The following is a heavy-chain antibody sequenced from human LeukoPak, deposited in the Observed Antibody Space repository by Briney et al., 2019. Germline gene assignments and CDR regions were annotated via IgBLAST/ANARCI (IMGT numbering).Heavy chain of an antibody. CDR3: ARAQVGDSSWHFDY. CDR1: GGSISSYY. D-gene: IGHD6-13*01. J-gene: IGHJ4*02. V-gene: IGHV4-59*01. CDR2: IYYSGST. Sequence: PSETLSLTCTVSGGSISSYYWSWIRQPPGKGLEWIGYIYYSGSTNYNPSLKSRVTISVDTSKNQFSPKLSSVTAADTAVYYCARAQVGDSSWHFDYWGQGTLVTVSS.